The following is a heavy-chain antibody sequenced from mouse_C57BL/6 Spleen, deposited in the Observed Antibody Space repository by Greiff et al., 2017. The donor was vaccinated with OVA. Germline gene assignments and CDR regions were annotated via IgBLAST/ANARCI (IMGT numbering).Heavy chain of an antibody. J-gene: IGHJ4*01. CDR1: GFTFSDYY. Sequence: EVKLVESEGGLVQPGSSMKLSCTASGFTFSDYYMAWVRQVPEKGLEWVANINYDGSSTYYLDSLKSRFIISRYNAKNILYLQMSSLKSEDTATYYCARSYLHYYAMDYWGQGTSVTVSS. D-gene: IGHD6-5*01. CDR3: ARSYLHYYAMDY. CDR2: INYDGSST. V-gene: IGHV5-16*01.